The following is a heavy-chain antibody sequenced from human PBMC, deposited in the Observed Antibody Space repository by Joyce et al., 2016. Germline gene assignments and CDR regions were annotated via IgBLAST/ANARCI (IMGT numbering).Heavy chain of an antibody. CDR3: ARDGTLTFGEVNDAFDV. CDR2: ISYDGSIT. J-gene: IGHJ3*01. D-gene: IGHD3-16*01. V-gene: IGHV3-30-3*01. CDR1: GFTFSSYA. Sequence: QVQLVESGGGVVQPGRSLRLSCAASGFTFSSYALHWVRQGPGKGLEGVAMISYDGSITYYADSVKGRFTISRDNSKNTLYLQMNSLKAEDTAVCYCARDGTLTFGEVNDAFDVWGQGTLVTVSS.